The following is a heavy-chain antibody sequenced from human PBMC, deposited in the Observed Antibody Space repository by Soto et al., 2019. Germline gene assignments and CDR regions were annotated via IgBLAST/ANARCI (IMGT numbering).Heavy chain of an antibody. J-gene: IGHJ5*02. V-gene: IGHV4-34*01. CDR2: INPSGST. Sequence: SETLSLTCAGYGGSFGHYYWSCVRQPPGKGVAWIGDINPSGSTNYNPSLKGRVTLAIHTSKNQFSLELNSVTAADTAVYFSASGRTYRRTGHYRRDVFDPLGQGTLVTVSS. CDR1: GGSFGHYY. CDR3: ASGRTYRRTGHYRRDVFDP. D-gene: IGHD7-27*01.